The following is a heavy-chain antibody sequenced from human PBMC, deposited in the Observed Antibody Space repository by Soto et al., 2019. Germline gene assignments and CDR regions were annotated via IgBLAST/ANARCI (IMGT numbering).Heavy chain of an antibody. CDR3: AKDRLNGFNLYYFDY. Sequence: PGGSLRLSCAASGFSVREYGMHWVRQAPGKGLEWVALISFEGGNINYADSVKGRFTISRDDSKNTLHLQMNSLRNEDTAVYYCAKDRLNGFNLYYFDYWGQGTQVTVSS. J-gene: IGHJ4*02. D-gene: IGHD2-8*01. V-gene: IGHV3-30*18. CDR2: ISFEGGNI. CDR1: GFSVREYG.